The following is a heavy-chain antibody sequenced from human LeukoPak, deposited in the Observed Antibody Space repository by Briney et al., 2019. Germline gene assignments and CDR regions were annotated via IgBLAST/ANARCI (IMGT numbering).Heavy chain of an antibody. CDR1: GGSISSYY. J-gene: IGHJ4*02. CDR3: SGSLRAVYYFDY. Sequence: SETLSLTCTVSGGSISSYYWSWIRQPAGKGLQWIGRIYTSGSTNYNPSPKSRVTMSVETSKNQFSLKLSSVSAAATAVYYCSGSLRAVYYFDYWGQGTLVTVSS. CDR2: IYTSGST. V-gene: IGHV4-4*07. D-gene: IGHD3-10*01.